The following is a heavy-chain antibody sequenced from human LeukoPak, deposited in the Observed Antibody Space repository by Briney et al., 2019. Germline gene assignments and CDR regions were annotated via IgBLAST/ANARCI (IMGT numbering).Heavy chain of an antibody. J-gene: IGHJ4*02. CDR1: GYTYISYW. D-gene: IGHD6-19*01. Sequence: GESLKISCKASGYTYISYWIGWVRQMPGKGLEGMGIIYPGDSDTRYSPSFQGQVTISADKSINTAYLQWSSLKASDTAIYYCARRITVARTWYFDYWGQGTLVTASS. V-gene: IGHV5-51*01. CDR3: ARRITVARTWYFDY. CDR2: IYPGDSDT.